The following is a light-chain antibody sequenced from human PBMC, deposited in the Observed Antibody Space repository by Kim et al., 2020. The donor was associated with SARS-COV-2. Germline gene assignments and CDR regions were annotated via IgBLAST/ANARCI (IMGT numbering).Light chain of an antibody. V-gene: IGLV3-9*01. CDR2: RDS. Sequence: SVALGQTARITCGGNNIGNKNVHWYQQRPGQAPVLVIYRDSNRPSGIPERLSGSKSGNTATLTISRAQAGDEADYYCQVWDSSTLIFGGGTKLTVL. J-gene: IGLJ2*01. CDR1: NIGNKN. CDR3: QVWDSSTLI.